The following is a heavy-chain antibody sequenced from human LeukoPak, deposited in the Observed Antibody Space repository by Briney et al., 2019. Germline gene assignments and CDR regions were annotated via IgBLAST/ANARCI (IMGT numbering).Heavy chain of an antibody. CDR1: GFTFSSYS. V-gene: IGHV3-21*04. D-gene: IGHD3-10*01. J-gene: IGHJ4*02. CDR3: ARVGRPYYYGSGSPGIYFDY. CDR2: ISSSSSYI. Sequence: GGSLRLSCAASGFTFSSYSMNWVRQAPGKGLEWVSSISSSSSYIYYADSVKGRFTISRDNAKNSLYLQMNSLGAEDTAVYYCARVGRPYYYGSGSPGIYFDYWGQGTLVTVSS.